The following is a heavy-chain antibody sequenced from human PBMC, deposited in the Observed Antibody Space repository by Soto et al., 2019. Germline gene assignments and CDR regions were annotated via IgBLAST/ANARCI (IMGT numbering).Heavy chain of an antibody. CDR3: AKGRGGSGSLTPRVDF. Sequence: EVQLLKSGGGLVQPGGSLRLSCAASGFTCNNYAMTWVRQAPGKGLEWVSAISGCGDTTSYADSVKGRFTVSRGGCKHTLYLQMSSVRAEDTALYYCAKGRGGSGSLTPRVDFWGQGTLVTVSS. CDR1: GFTCNNYA. J-gene: IGHJ4*02. D-gene: IGHD3-10*01. CDR2: ISGCGDTT. V-gene: IGHV3-23*01.